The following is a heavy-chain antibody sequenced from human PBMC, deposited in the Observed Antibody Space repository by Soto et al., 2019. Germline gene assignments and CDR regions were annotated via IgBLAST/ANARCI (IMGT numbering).Heavy chain of an antibody. V-gene: IGHV1-8*01. Sequence: QVQLVQSGAEVKKPGASVKVSCKASGHTFTSYDINWVRQATGQGLEWMGWMNPNGGNTGYAQKFQGRVTMTRNTSISTAYMELSSLRSEDTAVYYCARERTGTTSMDVWGQGTTVTVSS. D-gene: IGHD1-1*01. CDR3: ARERTGTTSMDV. CDR2: MNPNGGNT. J-gene: IGHJ6*02. CDR1: GHTFTSYD.